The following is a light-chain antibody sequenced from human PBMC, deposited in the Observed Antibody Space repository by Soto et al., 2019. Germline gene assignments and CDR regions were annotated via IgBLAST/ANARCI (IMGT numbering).Light chain of an antibody. CDR2: DVT. Sequence: QSALAQPASVSGSPGQSITISCTGTSSDVGAYNYVSWYHQHHPGKAPELIIYDVTDRPSGVSTRFSGSKSGNTASLTISGLQAEDEGYYYCSSYTTIKTVIFGGGTKVTVL. CDR3: SSYTTIKTVI. J-gene: IGLJ2*01. V-gene: IGLV2-14*01. CDR1: SSDVGAYNY.